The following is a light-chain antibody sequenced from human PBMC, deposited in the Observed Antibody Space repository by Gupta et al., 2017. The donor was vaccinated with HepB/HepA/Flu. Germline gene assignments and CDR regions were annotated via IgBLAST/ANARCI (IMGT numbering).Light chain of an antibody. Sequence: DILMTQSPSYLSASVGDRVTITCRAGQSVATYLHWYQQETGKAPRLLIYGASTLQSGVPPRFSGSGSGTEFTLTISSLQPEDVAIYYCQQNFSTPYTFGQGTKLEI. J-gene: IGKJ2*01. CDR2: GAS. V-gene: IGKV1-39*01. CDR1: QSVATY. CDR3: QQNFSTPYT.